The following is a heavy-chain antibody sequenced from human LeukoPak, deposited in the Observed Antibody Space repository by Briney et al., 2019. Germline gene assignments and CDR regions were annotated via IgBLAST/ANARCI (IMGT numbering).Heavy chain of an antibody. CDR2: IYYSGST. CDR1: GGSVSSGGYY. CDR3: ARRGSRWSGYSYWFDP. V-gene: IGHV4-31*03. J-gene: IGHJ5*02. D-gene: IGHD3-3*01. Sequence: PSETLSLTCTVSGGSVSSGGYYWSWIRQHPGKGLEWIGYIYYSGSTYYNPSLKSRVTISVDTSKNQFSLKLSSVTAADTAVYYCARRGSRWSGYSYWFDPWDQGTLVTVSS.